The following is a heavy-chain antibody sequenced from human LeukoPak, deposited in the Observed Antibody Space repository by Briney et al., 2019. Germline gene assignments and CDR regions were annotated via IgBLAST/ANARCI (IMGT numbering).Heavy chain of an antibody. V-gene: IGHV3-21*01. CDR3: ARDEDSSSWSHFDY. Sequence: PGGSLRLSCAASGITFSSYSMNWVRQAPGKGLEWVSSISSSSSYIYYADSVKGRFTISRDNAKNSLYLQMNSLRAEDTAVYYCARDEDSSSWSHFDYWGQGTLVTVSS. CDR2: ISSSSSYI. J-gene: IGHJ4*02. CDR1: GITFSSYS. D-gene: IGHD6-13*01.